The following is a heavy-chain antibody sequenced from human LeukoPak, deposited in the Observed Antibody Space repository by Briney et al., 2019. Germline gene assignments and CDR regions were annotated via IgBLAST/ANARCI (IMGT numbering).Heavy chain of an antibody. Sequence: SETLSLTCTVSGGSISSSSYYWGWIRQPPGKGLEWIGRIYYSGSTYYNPSLKSRVTISVDTSKNQFSLKLSSVTAADTAVYYCARQDQYSYGSKYYFDYWGQGTLVTVSS. CDR2: IYYSGST. J-gene: IGHJ4*02. CDR1: GGSISSSSYY. CDR3: ARQDQYSYGSKYYFDY. V-gene: IGHV4-39*01. D-gene: IGHD5-18*01.